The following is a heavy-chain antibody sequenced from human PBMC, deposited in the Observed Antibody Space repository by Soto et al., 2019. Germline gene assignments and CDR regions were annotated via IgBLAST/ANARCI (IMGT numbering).Heavy chain of an antibody. D-gene: IGHD1-26*01. CDR2: ISYDGSNK. J-gene: IGHJ5*02. CDR1: GFTFSSYG. V-gene: IGHV3-30*18. CDR3: AKGPQGENP. Sequence: WGSLRLSCAASGFTFSSYGMHWVRQAPGKGLEWVAVISYDGSNKYYADSVKGRFTISRDNSKNTLYLQMNSLRAEDTAVYYCAKGPQGENPWGQGTLVTVSS.